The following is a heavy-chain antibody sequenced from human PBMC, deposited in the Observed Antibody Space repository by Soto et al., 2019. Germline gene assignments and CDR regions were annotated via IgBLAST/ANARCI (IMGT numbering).Heavy chain of an antibody. J-gene: IGHJ4*02. Sequence: PSETLSLTCTVSGGSISSGGYYWSWIRRHPGKGLEWIGYIYYSGSTYYNPSLKSRVTISVDTSKNQFSLKLSSVTAADTAVYYCARDLEDCTNGVCYTTGLDYWGQGTLVTVSS. D-gene: IGHD2-8*01. CDR2: IYYSGST. CDR1: GGSISSGGYY. CDR3: ARDLEDCTNGVCYTTGLDY. V-gene: IGHV4-31*03.